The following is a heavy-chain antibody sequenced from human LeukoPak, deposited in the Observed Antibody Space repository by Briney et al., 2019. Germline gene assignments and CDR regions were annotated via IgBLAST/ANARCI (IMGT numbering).Heavy chain of an antibody. V-gene: IGHV1-24*01. CDR2: FDPEDGET. J-gene: IGHJ4*02. D-gene: IGHD6-25*01. CDR1: GYTLTELS. Sequence: GASVKVSCKVPGYTLTELSMHWVRQAPGKGLEWMGGFDPEDGETIYAQKFQGRVTMTEHTSTDTAYMELSSLRSEDTAVYYCATDPATGSFDYWGQGTLVTVSS. CDR3: ATDPATGSFDY.